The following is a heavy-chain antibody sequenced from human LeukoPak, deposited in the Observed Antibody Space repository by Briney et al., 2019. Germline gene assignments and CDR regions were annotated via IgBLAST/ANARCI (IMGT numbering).Heavy chain of an antibody. CDR3: ATHDTMVGVS. CDR1: GFTFSNYA. V-gene: IGHV3-23*01. Sequence: PGGSLRLSCAASGFTFSNYAMSWVRQAPGKGLEWVSGVGGSNTDTSYADSVKGRFTISRDNSKNTVSLVMNNLRAEDTAIYYCATHDTMVGVSWGQGTLVTVSS. J-gene: IGHJ4*02. CDR2: VGGSNTDT. D-gene: IGHD1-26*01.